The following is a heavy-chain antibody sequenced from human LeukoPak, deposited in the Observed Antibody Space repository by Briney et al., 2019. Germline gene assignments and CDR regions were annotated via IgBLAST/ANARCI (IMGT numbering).Heavy chain of an antibody. CDR1: GYTFTSYG. Sequence: ASVKVSCKASGYTFTSYGINWVRQATGQGLEWMGWMNPNSGNTGYAQKFQGRVTMTRNTSISTAYLELSSLRSEDTAVYYCARGHCSGGSCYGPKNWFDPWGQGTLVTVSS. J-gene: IGHJ5*02. CDR3: ARGHCSGGSCYGPKNWFDP. V-gene: IGHV1-8*02. CDR2: MNPNSGNT. D-gene: IGHD2-15*01.